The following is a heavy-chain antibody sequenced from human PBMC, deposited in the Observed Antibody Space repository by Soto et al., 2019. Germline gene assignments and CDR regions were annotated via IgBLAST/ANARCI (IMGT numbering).Heavy chain of an antibody. Sequence: EVQLSGSGGGVVQPGGSLRLSCAASGFTFSSYAMSWVRQAPGKGLEWGSAISGSSTSTYYADSVKGRFTISRDNSKNPLYLQMNSLRAEDTAVYYCAKDPSSGFAMENYFDYWGQGTLVTVSS. V-gene: IGHV3-23*01. D-gene: IGHD3-10*01. CDR1: GFTFSSYA. CDR2: ISGSSTST. J-gene: IGHJ4*02. CDR3: AKDPSSGFAMENYFDY.